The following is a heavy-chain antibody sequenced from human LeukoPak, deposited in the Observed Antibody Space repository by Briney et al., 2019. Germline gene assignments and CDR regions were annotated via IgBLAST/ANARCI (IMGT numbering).Heavy chain of an antibody. CDR2: ISYDGSNK. CDR1: GFTFSSYG. D-gene: IGHD3-22*01. Sequence: GGSLRLSCAASGFTFSSYGMHWVRQAPGKGLEWVAVISYDGSNKYYADSVKGRFTISRDNSKNTLSLQMNSLRAEDTAVYFCASGDYSDSSGYRPYYYYYMDVWGKGTTVTVSS. CDR3: ASGDYSDSSGYRPYYYYYMDV. J-gene: IGHJ6*03. V-gene: IGHV3-30*03.